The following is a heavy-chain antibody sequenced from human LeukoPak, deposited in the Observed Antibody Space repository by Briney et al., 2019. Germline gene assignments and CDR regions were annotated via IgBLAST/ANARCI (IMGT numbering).Heavy chain of an antibody. V-gene: IGHV3-33*01. Sequence: GGSLRLSCAASGFKFKTCGMHWVRQAPGEGLEWVAVIYYDGNQKYYGDSVKGRFTVSRDVSENMLYLQMSSLRADDTAVYYCARGGVATAWGAFGVWGQGTMVTVSS. CDR1: GFKFKTCG. D-gene: IGHD4-23*01. CDR2: IYYDGNQK. J-gene: IGHJ3*01. CDR3: ARGGVATAWGAFGV.